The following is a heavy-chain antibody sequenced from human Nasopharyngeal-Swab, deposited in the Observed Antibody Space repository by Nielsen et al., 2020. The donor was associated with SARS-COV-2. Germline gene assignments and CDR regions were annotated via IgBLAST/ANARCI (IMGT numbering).Heavy chain of an antibody. CDR1: GFSLNRYA. CDR2: ISASGRAT. V-gene: IGHV3-23*01. Sequence: GESLKMSCVAFGFSLNRYAMIWVRQAPGKGLEWVSGISASGRATYYADSVEGRLTISRDNSRNTLSLQMNNLRAEDTATYYCARGCDTDCFRVDSWGQGTLVTVSS. D-gene: IGHD2-21*02. J-gene: IGHJ4*02. CDR3: ARGCDTDCFRVDS.